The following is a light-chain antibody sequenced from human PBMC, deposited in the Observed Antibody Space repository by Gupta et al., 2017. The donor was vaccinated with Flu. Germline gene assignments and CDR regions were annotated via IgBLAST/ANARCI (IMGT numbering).Light chain of an antibody. V-gene: IGKV3-11*01. CDR2: DAS. Sequence: ILTQSPATLSLSPAERAVLGCRASQSVSPSIDWYQQKRGQAPRLLMFDASRRADAVTARFSGSGSGTDFTLTISTREPEDFAVYYCQQRSDLPMYTFGQGTKLEIK. CDR1: QSVSPS. J-gene: IGKJ2*01. CDR3: QQRSDLPMYT.